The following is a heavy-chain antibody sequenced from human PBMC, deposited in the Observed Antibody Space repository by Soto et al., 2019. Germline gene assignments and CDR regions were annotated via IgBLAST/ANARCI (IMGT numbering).Heavy chain of an antibody. Sequence: EVHLVESGGGLVQTGGSLRLSCAIFESTVSRDWMNWVRQAPGKGLEWVAHINQEGSEKYYVDFVKGRFTISRDNAKNSLSLQMNSLRPADTAMFYCSGGVGDAFWGQGTLVTVSS. J-gene: IGHJ4*02. CDR2: INQEGSEK. V-gene: IGHV3-7*04. CDR3: SGGVGDAF. CDR1: ESTVSRDW. D-gene: IGHD1-26*01.